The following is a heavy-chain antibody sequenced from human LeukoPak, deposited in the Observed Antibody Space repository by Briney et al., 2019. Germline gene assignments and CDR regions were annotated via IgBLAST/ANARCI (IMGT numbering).Heavy chain of an antibody. V-gene: IGHV4-4*07. CDR1: GGSISSYY. Sequence: SETLSLTCTVSGGSISSYYWSWIRQPAGKGLEWIGRIYTSGSTNYNPSLKSRVTMSVDTSKNQFSLKLSSVTAADTAVYYCAREITMVRGVMGFNWFDPWGQGTLVTVSS. CDR3: AREITMVRGVMGFNWFDP. J-gene: IGHJ5*02. D-gene: IGHD3-10*01. CDR2: IYTSGST.